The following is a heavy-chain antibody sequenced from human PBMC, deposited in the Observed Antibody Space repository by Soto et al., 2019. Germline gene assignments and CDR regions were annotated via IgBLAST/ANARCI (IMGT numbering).Heavy chain of an antibody. D-gene: IGHD2-21*02. V-gene: IGHV3-48*02. Sequence: XGSLRLFCAASGFTFSSYAMNWVRQAPGKGLEWVSYISGSSDSIKYAASVKGRFTISRDNAKNSLYLQMNSLRDEDTAVYYCERQVYTVVTPMDYWGQGTLVTVSS. CDR1: GFTFSSYA. CDR3: ERQVYTVVTPMDY. J-gene: IGHJ4*02. CDR2: ISGSSDSI.